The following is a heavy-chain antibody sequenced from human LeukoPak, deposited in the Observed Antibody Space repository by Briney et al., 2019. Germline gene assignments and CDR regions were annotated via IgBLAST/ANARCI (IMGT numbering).Heavy chain of an antibody. CDR2: INHSGST. V-gene: IGHV4-34*01. CDR1: GGSFRGYY. Sequence: SETLSLTCAVYGGSFRGYYWSWIRQPPGKGLEWIGEINHSGSTNYNPSLKSRVTISVDTSKNQFSLKLSSVTAADTAVYYCARAAGGVVVPAAILPIYFDYWGQGTLVTVSS. CDR3: ARAAGGVVVPAAILPIYFDY. J-gene: IGHJ4*02. D-gene: IGHD2-2*02.